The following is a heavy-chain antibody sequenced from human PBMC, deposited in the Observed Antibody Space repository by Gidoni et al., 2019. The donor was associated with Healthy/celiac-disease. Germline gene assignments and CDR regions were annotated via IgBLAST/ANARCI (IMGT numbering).Heavy chain of an antibody. CDR1: GFTFSRNY. CDR3: ARSDRPSGAFDI. V-gene: IGHV3-53*01. D-gene: IGHD7-27*01. Sequence: EVQLVESVGGLFQPGGSLRLSCSASGFTFSRNYMSWVRQAPGKGLEWVSVIYSGGSTYYADSVKGRFTISRDNSKNTLYLQMNSLRAEDTAVYYCARSDRPSGAFDIWGQGTMVTVSS. CDR2: IYSGGST. J-gene: IGHJ3*02.